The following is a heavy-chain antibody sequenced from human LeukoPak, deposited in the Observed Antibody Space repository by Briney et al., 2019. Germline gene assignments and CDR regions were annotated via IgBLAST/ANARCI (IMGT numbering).Heavy chain of an antibody. V-gene: IGHV3-48*04. CDR2: ISSSSTI. CDR1: GFTFSSYS. D-gene: IGHD1-26*01. Sequence: GGSLRLSCAASGFTFSSYSMNWVRQAPGKGLEGVSYISSSSTIYYADSVKGRFTISRDIAKNSLYLRMNSLRAEDTAVYYCARMNSGSYSTDDAFDIWGQGTMVTVSS. J-gene: IGHJ3*02. CDR3: ARMNSGSYSTDDAFDI.